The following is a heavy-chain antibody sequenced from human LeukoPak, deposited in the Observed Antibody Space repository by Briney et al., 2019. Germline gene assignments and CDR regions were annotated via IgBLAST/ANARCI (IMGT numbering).Heavy chain of an antibody. V-gene: IGHV1-46*01. CDR3: ARGFNYYDNSGYYQYYFDY. CDR2: IKPSDGSA. Sequence: ASVKVSCKASGYTLTSYYMHWVRQAPGQGLEWMGLIKPSDGSAIYTQKFQGRVTLTTDTSTSTVYMELNSLRSEDTAVYYCARGFNYYDNSGYYQYYFDYWGRGTLVTVSS. CDR1: GYTLTSYY. D-gene: IGHD3-22*01. J-gene: IGHJ4*02.